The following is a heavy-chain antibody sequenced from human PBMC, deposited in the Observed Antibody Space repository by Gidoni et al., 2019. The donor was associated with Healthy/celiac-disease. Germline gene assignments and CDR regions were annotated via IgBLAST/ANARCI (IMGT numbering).Heavy chain of an antibody. CDR3: ARDQETDMGDDYSNYAKGWWFDP. J-gene: IGHJ5*02. D-gene: IGHD4-4*01. CDR2: IIPIFGTA. CDR1: GGTFSSYA. Sequence: QVQLVQSGAEVQKPGSSVKVSCKASGGTFSSYALSLVRQAPGQGLEWMGGIIPIFGTANYAQKFQGRVTITADKSTSTAYMELSSLRSEDTAVYYCARDQETDMGDDYSNYAKGWWFDPWGQGTLVTVSS. V-gene: IGHV1-69*06.